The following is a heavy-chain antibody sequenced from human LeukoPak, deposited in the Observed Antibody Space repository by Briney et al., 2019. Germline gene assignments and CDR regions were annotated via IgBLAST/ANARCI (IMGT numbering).Heavy chain of an antibody. CDR1: GVTLSNAW. D-gene: IGHD2-21*01. J-gene: IGHJ5*02. CDR2: IRSKTDGGTT. Sequence: GGSLRLSCEASGVTLSNAWISWVRQAQGKGLEWVGLIRSKTDGGTTDYAAPVQGRFIISRDDSKNTLYLQMNSLKTEATGVYYCTTLFRLDPWGQGTLVTVSS. CDR3: TTLFRLDP. V-gene: IGHV3-15*01.